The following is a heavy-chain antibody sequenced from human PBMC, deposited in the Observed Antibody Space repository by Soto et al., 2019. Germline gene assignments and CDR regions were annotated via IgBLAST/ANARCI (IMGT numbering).Heavy chain of an antibody. J-gene: IGHJ3*02. CDR2: ISSSSSTI. Sequence: GGSLRLSCAASGFTFSSYSMNWVRQAPGKGLEWVSYISSSSSTIYYADSVKGRFTISRDNAKNSLYLQMNSLRDEDTAVYYCARDGVRLSIVVVVAATHDAFDIWGQGTMVTVSS. CDR3: ARDGVRLSIVVVVAATHDAFDI. D-gene: IGHD2-15*01. V-gene: IGHV3-48*02. CDR1: GFTFSSYS.